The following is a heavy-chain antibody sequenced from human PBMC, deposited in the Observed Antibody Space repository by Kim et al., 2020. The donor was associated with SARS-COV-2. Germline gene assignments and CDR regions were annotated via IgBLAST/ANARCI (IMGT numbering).Heavy chain of an antibody. D-gene: IGHD3-10*01. Sequence: SVKVSCKASGGTFSSYAISWVRQAPGQGLEWMGGIIPIFGTANYAQKFQGRVTITADESTSTAYMELSSLRSEDTAVYYCARVRGYYGSGSYDPVGYYGMDVWGQGTTVTVSS. CDR1: GGTFSSYA. V-gene: IGHV1-69*13. CDR2: IIPIFGTA. CDR3: ARVRGYYGSGSYDPVGYYGMDV. J-gene: IGHJ6*02.